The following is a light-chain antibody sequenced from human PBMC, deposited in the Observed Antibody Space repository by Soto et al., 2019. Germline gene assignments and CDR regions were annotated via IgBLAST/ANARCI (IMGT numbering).Light chain of an antibody. J-gene: IGKJ5*01. V-gene: IGKV1-39*01. CDR1: QDISNY. Sequence: DIGRTQSTSSLSVSVGDRVTITCQASQDISNYLNWYQQKPGKAPKLLIYVASNLQSGVPSRFSGSGSGTDFTLTISILLPEDFATYYSQQGYSTLVTFGQGTRLEIK. CDR2: VAS. CDR3: QQGYSTLVT.